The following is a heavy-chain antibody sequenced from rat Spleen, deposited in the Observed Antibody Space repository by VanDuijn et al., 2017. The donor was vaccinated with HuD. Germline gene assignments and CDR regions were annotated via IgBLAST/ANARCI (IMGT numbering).Heavy chain of an antibody. CDR1: GFTFSNYD. CDR2: ISYGDSSGHSGT. V-gene: IGHV5-20*01. J-gene: IGHJ4*01. CDR3: TRGYVMDA. Sequence: EVQLVESGGGLVQPGRSLKLSCAASGFTFSNYDMAWVRQAPTKGLEWVASISYGDSSGHSGTYYRDSVKGRFTISRDNAKSTLSLQMDSLRSEDTATYYCTRGYVMDAWGQGASVTVSS.